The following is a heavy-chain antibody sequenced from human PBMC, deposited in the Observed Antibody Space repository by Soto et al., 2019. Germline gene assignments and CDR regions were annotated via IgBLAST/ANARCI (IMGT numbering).Heavy chain of an antibody. D-gene: IGHD6-13*01. CDR1: GGSINSSDW. CDR3: RSSTSISGLYWYLDL. J-gene: IGHJ2*01. Sequence: QVQLQESGPGLVKPSGTLSLTCAVSGGSINSSDWWSWVRQPPGKGLEWIGEIYHSGTTNYNPSRKSRVTISLDKSKTQFSLKLSSVTAADAAGYSCRSSTSISGLYWYLDLWGRGTLVTVSS. CDR2: IYHSGTT. V-gene: IGHV4-4*02.